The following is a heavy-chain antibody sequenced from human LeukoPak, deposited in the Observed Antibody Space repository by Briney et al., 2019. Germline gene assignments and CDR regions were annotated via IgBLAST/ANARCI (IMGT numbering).Heavy chain of an antibody. CDR2: INSDGSWT. J-gene: IGHJ4*02. V-gene: IGHV3-74*01. CDR1: GNYS. D-gene: IGHD2-2*01. CDR3: VSFYETY. Sequence: GSLRLSCAASGNYSMHWVRQAPGKGLVWVSHINSDGSWTGYADSVKGRFTISKDNAKNMVYLHMNSLRGDDTAVYYCVSFYETYWGRGTLVTVSS.